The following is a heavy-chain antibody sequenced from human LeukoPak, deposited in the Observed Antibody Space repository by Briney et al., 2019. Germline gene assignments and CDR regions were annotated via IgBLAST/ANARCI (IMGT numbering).Heavy chain of an antibody. CDR2: ISTSGGRT. CDR3: AKDPTDFDSSGQTYFDY. D-gene: IGHD3-22*01. Sequence: GGSLRLSCAASGFTFCSCAMSWVPEAPGKGLGWVSAISTSGGRTFYADSVKGRFTISRDNSKNTLYLQMNSLKAEDTAIYYCAKDPTDFDSSGQTYFDYWGQGTLVTVSS. V-gene: IGHV3-23*01. J-gene: IGHJ4*02. CDR1: GFTFCSCA.